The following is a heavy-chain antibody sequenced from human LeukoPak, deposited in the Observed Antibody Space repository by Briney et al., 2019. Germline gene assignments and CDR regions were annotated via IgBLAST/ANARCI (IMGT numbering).Heavy chain of an antibody. V-gene: IGHV4-39*01. CDR3: ARLHDSSGYYPPGYFDY. CDR1: GGSISSNSYY. J-gene: IGHJ4*02. Sequence: SETLSLTCAVSGGSISSNSYYWGWIRQPPGKGLEWIGSIYYSGSTYYNPSLKSRVTISVDTSKNQFSLKLSSVTAADTAVYYCARLHDSSGYYPPGYFDYWGQGTLVTVSS. CDR2: IYYSGST. D-gene: IGHD3-22*01.